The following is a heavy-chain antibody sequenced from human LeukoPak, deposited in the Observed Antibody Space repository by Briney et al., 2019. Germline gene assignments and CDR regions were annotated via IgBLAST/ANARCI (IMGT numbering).Heavy chain of an antibody. D-gene: IGHD6-19*01. V-gene: IGHV5-51*01. J-gene: IGHJ4*02. Sequence: GESLKISCKGSGYNFNSDWIAWVRQMPGKGLEWMGIIFPGDSDTRYSPSFQGQVTISADKSISTAHLRWSSLKASDTAMYYCARMTSDWYFDYWGQGTLVTVSS. CDR3: ARMTSDWYFDY. CDR1: GYNFNSDW. CDR2: IFPGDSDT.